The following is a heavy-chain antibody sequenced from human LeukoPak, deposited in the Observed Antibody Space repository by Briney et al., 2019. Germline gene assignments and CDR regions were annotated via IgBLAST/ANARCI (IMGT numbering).Heavy chain of an antibody. J-gene: IGHJ5*02. CDR1: GGSISSSNYY. D-gene: IGHD3-10*01. CDR3: ARHDSYGPVNWFDP. V-gene: IGHV4-39*01. Sequence: KPSETLSLTCTVSGGSISSSNYYWGWIRQPPGKGLEWIGNIFYSGSTHYNPSLKSRVTISVDTSRNQFSLKLNSVTAADTAVYYCARHDSYGPVNWFDPWGQGIQVTVSS. CDR2: IFYSGST.